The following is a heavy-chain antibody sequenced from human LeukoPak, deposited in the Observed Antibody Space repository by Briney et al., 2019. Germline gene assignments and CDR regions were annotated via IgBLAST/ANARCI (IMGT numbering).Heavy chain of an antibody. Sequence: SETLSLTCTVSGGSISSYYWSWIRQPPGKGLEWIGYIYYSGSTNYNPSLKSRVTISVDTSMNQFSLKLSSVTAADTAVYYCARVPGGENWFDPWGQGTLVTVSS. CDR3: ARVPGGENWFDP. D-gene: IGHD3-10*01. V-gene: IGHV4-59*01. CDR2: IYYSGST. J-gene: IGHJ5*02. CDR1: GGSISSYY.